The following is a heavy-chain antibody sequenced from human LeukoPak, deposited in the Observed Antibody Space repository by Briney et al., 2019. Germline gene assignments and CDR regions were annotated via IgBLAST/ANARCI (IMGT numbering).Heavy chain of an antibody. J-gene: IGHJ1*01. Sequence: GGPLPLSCAASGFTFSSYAMSWVRPAPGKGLEWVSAIIGSGGSTYYADSVKGRFTISRDNSKNTLYLQMNSLRAEDTAVYYCAKDDGYCSGGSCYRAEYFQHWGQGTLVTVSS. CDR2: IIGSGGST. CDR1: GFTFSSYA. D-gene: IGHD2-15*01. V-gene: IGHV3-23*01. CDR3: AKDDGYCSGGSCYRAEYFQH.